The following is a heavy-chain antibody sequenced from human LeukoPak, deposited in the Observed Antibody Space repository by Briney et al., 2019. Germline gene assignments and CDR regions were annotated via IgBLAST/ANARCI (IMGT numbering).Heavy chain of an antibody. CDR1: GFTFSSYG. CDR3: ARLNSGSYYYYYHMDV. Sequence: GGSLRLSCAASGFTFSSYGMSWVRQAPGKGLEWVAVISYDGSNKYYADSVKGRFTISRDNSKNTLYLQMNSLRAEDTAVYYCARLNSGSYYYYYHMDVWGKGTTVTVSS. J-gene: IGHJ6*03. D-gene: IGHD1-26*01. V-gene: IGHV3-30*03. CDR2: ISYDGSNK.